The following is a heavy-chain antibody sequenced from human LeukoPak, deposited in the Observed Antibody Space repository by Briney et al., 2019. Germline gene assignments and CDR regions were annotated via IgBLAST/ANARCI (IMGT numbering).Heavy chain of an antibody. CDR2: IYYSGST. V-gene: IGHV4-39*07. J-gene: IGHJ5*02. CDR1: GGSISSSSYY. CDR3: ARRGSSSWNWFDP. Sequence: KTSETLSLTCTVSGGSISSSSYYWGWIRQPPGKGLEWIGSIYYSGSTYYNPSLKSRVTISVDTSKNQFSLKLSSVTAADTAVYYCARRGSSSWNWFDPWGQGTLVTVSS. D-gene: IGHD6-13*01.